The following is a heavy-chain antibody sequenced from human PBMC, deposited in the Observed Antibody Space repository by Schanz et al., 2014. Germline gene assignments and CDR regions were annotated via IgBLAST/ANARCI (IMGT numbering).Heavy chain of an antibody. D-gene: IGHD6-19*01. CDR3: ARDRSATYHYSSPGDLDI. CDR1: GYIFGSHG. V-gene: IGHV1-18*01. CDR2: INAHTGNT. J-gene: IGHJ3*02. Sequence: QLMQSGSEVRKPGASVKVSCKASGYIFGSHGMTWVRQAPGQGPELMGWINAHTGNTQYAQKFQGRVTMTRDTVTTTVHLELTRLRPDDTAIYYCARDRSATYHYSSPGDLDIWGQGTRVTVSS.